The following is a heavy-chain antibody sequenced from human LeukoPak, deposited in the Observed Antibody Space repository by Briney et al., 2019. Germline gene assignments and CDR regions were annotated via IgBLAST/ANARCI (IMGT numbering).Heavy chain of an antibody. CDR1: GFTFSSFG. V-gene: IGHV3-30*02. D-gene: IGHD3-10*01. CDR3: AKVGPAYGSGIQDY. J-gene: IGHJ4*02. Sequence: PGGSLRPSCAASGFTFSSFGMHWVRQAPGKGLEWVAFIRYDGSGKYYADSVKGRFTISRDNSKNTLYLQMNSLRGEDTAVYYCAKVGPAYGSGIQDYWGQGTLVTVSS. CDR2: IRYDGSGK.